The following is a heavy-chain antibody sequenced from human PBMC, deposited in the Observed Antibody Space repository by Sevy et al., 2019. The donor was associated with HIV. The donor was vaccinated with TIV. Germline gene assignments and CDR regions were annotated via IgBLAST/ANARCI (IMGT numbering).Heavy chain of an antibody. Sequence: ASVKVSCKASGYTFTTYGVTWVRQAPGQGLQWMGWISTFNGDTNSAQKLQGRVTMTTDTSTSTAYMELRSLRSDDTAVSYCARAYCSGGRCYSLAYWGQGTLVTVSS. CDR2: ISTFNGDT. D-gene: IGHD2-15*01. CDR1: GYTFTTYG. V-gene: IGHV1-18*01. CDR3: ARAYCSGGRCYSLAY. J-gene: IGHJ4*02.